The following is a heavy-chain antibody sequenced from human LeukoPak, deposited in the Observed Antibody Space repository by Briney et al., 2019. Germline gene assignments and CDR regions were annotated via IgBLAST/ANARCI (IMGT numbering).Heavy chain of an antibody. CDR2: INPNSGGT. J-gene: IGHJ4*02. CDR3: ARAYCTRSTCYRIGGY. CDR1: GYTFTGYY. D-gene: IGHD2-2*01. Sequence: ASVKVSCKASGYTFTGYYMHWVRQAPGQGLEWMGWINPNSGGTNYAQKFQGRVTMTRDTSISTAYMELRRLRSDDTALYYCARAYCTRSTCYRIGGYWGQGTLVTVSS. V-gene: IGHV1-2*02.